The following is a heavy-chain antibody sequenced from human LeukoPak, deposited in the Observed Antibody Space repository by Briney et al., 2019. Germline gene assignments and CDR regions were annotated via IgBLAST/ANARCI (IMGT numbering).Heavy chain of an antibody. D-gene: IGHD3-3*01. CDR2: IYNSGST. V-gene: IGHV4-31*03. J-gene: IGHJ5*02. Sequence: SQTLSLTCTVSGGSISSGAYYWSWIRQLPGEGLEWIGYIYNSGSTDYNPSLKSRLTISVDTSKNQFSLKLSSVTAADTAVYYCARDRRVTIFGVVTHRWFDPWGQGTLVTVSS. CDR1: GGSISSGAYY. CDR3: ARDRRVTIFGVVTHRWFDP.